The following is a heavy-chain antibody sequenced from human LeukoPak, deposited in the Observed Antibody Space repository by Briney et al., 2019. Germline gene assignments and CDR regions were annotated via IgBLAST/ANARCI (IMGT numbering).Heavy chain of an antibody. CDR2: IIPIFGTA. D-gene: IGHD2-2*01. CDR1: GGTFSSDA. V-gene: IGHV1-69*13. J-gene: IGHJ4*02. Sequence: ASVKVSCKASGGTFSSDAISWVRQAPGQGLEWMGGIIPIFGTANYAQRFQGRVTITADESTSTAYMELSSLRSEDTAVYYCATSDIVVVPAAMPDYWGQGTLVTVSS. CDR3: ATSDIVVVPAAMPDY.